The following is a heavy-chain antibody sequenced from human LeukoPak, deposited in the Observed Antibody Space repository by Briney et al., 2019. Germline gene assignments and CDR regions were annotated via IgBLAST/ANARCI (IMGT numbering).Heavy chain of an antibody. D-gene: IGHD2-2*01. CDR2: MNPNSGNT. Sequence: ASVKVSCRASGYTFTSYDINWVRQATGQGLEWMRWMNPNSGNTGYAQKFQGRVTMTRNTSISTAYMELSSLRSEDTAVYYCATVERYCSSTSCLHDAFDIWGQGTMVTVSS. V-gene: IGHV1-8*01. CDR3: ATVERYCSSTSCLHDAFDI. CDR1: GYTFTSYD. J-gene: IGHJ3*02.